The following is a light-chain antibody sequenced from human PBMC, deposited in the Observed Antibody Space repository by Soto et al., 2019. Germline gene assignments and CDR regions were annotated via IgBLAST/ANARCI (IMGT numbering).Light chain of an antibody. V-gene: IGKV1-39*01. J-gene: IGKJ5*01. CDR3: QQTYSTIYT. CDR1: RSTSTD. CDR2: AAS. Sequence: IQMTQSPASLSASVGDRVTITCRASRSTSTDLNWYQHRPGKAPKLLIYAASSLQSGVPSRFSGSGSGTDFTLTISSLQPEDFATYYCQQTYSTIYTFGQGTRLEI.